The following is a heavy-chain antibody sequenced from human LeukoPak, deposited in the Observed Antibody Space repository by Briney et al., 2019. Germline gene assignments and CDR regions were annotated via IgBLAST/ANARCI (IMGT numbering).Heavy chain of an antibody. Sequence: PSETLSLTCTVSGGSISSYYWNWSRHPPGKGLEWWGCIYYSGSTNYNPPPKSRVTISVATSKNQFSLQLSSVTAADTAVYYCARGGTEWDRALWIWGQGTMVTVSS. CDR1: GGSISSYY. CDR3: ARGGTEWDRALWI. J-gene: IGHJ3*02. CDR2: IYYSGST. D-gene: IGHD1-26*01. V-gene: IGHV4-59*13.